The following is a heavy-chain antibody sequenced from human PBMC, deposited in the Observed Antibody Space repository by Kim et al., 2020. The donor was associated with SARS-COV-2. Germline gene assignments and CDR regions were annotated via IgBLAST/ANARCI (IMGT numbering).Heavy chain of an antibody. CDR3: AGGVIAAAGTDY. J-gene: IGHJ4*02. Sequence: NPDLTSRVTISVGTSKNQFSLKLCSVTAADAAVYYCAGGVIAAAGTDYWGQGTLVTVSS. V-gene: IGHV4-39*01. D-gene: IGHD6-13*01.